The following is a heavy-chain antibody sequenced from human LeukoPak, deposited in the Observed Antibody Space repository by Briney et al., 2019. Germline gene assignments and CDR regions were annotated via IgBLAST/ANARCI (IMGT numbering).Heavy chain of an antibody. D-gene: IGHD3-10*01. CDR2: TYYRSKWYN. V-gene: IGHV6-1*01. J-gene: IGHJ6*02. CDR1: GYSVSSNSAA. Sequence: KNAQTASLTCAISGYSVSSNSAAWNWIRQSPSRGLEWLGRTYYRSKWYNDYAVSVKSRLIINPDTSKNQFSLQLNSVTPEDTAVYYCTRDERIGSGSHVYYRMDVWGQGATVSV. CDR3: TRDERIGSGSHVYYRMDV.